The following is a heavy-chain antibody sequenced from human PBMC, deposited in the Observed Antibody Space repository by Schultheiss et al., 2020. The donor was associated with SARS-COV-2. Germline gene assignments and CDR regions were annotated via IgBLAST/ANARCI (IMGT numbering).Heavy chain of an antibody. CDR3: ARDGVIVAFDY. CDR1: GFTFSSYS. V-gene: IGHV3-33*08. D-gene: IGHD3-22*01. J-gene: IGHJ4*02. Sequence: GGSLRLSCAASGFTFSSYSMNWVRQAPGKGLEWVAVIWYDGSNKYYADSVKGRFTISRDNSKNTLYLQMNSLRAEDTAVYYCARDGVIVAFDYWGQGTLVTVSS. CDR2: IWYDGSNK.